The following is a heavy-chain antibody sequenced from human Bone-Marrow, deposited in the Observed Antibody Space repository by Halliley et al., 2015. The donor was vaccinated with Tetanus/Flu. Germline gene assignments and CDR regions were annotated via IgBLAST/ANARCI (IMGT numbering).Heavy chain of an antibody. V-gene: IGHV4-59*01. Sequence: WIGYTSERGFSNYSPSLRSRVTMSVDTSKKQFSLKLRSVTAADTAVYYCAKDLRLGMVGEGMDVRGQGTMVTVS. D-gene: IGHD3-10*01. CDR2: TSERGFS. J-gene: IGHJ6*02. CDR3: AKDLRLGMVGEGMDV.